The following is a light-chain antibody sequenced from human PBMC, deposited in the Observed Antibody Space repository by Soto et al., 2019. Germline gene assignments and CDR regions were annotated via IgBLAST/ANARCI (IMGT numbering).Light chain of an antibody. CDR3: QRYDSHSRT. CDR1: QSITTW. V-gene: IGKV1-5*01. J-gene: IGKJ1*01. CDR2: DAS. Sequence: DIQMTQSPSTLSASVGDRVTITCRASQSITTWLAWYQQKPGKAPKLLIYDASSLESGVPLRFSGSGSRTEFTLTISSLQPDDSATYYCQRYDSHSRTFGQGTKVVI.